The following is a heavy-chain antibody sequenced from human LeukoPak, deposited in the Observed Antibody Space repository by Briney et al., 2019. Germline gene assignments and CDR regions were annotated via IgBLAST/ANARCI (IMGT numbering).Heavy chain of an antibody. CDR3: ARAYGSGSYGFDY. CDR1: SGSISSGSISTYY. D-gene: IGHD3-10*01. CDR2: IYASGST. J-gene: IGHJ4*02. V-gene: IGHV4-61*02. Sequence: SETLSLTCTVSSGSISSGSISTYYCSWTRQPAGKGLEWIGRIYASGSTNYNPSLKRRVSMSVDTSKNQFSLKLSSVTAADTAVYYCARAYGSGSYGFDYWGQGTLVTVSS.